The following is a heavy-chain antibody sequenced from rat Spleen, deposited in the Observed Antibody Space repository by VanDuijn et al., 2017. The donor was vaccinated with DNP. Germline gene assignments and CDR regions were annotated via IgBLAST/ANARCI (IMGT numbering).Heavy chain of an antibody. J-gene: IGHJ4*01. CDR1: GFTLSDYY. CDR3: ARHRTIMPYYYAMDA. V-gene: IGHV5-22*01. CDR2: ISYEGSST. Sequence: EVQLVESGGGLVQPGRSMKLSCAASGFTLSDYYMAWVRQAPKKGLEWVASISYEGSSTYYGDSVKGRFTISRDNAKSTLYLQMNSLRSEDTATYYCARHRTIMPYYYAMDAWGQGASVTVSS. D-gene: IGHD1-12*01.